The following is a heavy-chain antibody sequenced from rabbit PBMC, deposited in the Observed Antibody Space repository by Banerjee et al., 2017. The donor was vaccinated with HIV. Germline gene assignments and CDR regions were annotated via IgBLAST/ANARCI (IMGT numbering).Heavy chain of an antibody. CDR1: GFSFSSSYY. CDR3: ARTDYVGYAYGLDL. CDR2: IYAGSRDTT. J-gene: IGHJ6*01. Sequence: QSLEESGGDLVKPGASLTLTCTASGFSFSSSYYMCWVRQAPGKGLEWIACIYAGSRDTTYYAGWAKGRFTISKTSSTTVTLQMTSLTAADTATYFCARTDYVGYAYGLDLWGPGTLVTVS. D-gene: IGHD6-1*01. V-gene: IGHV1S40*01.